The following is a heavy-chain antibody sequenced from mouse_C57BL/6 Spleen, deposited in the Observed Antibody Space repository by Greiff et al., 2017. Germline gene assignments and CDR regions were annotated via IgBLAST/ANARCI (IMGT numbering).Heavy chain of an antibody. V-gene: IGHV5-16*01. Sequence: EVMLVESEGGLVQPGSSMKLSCTASGFTFSDYYMAWVRQVPEKGLEWVANINYDGSSTYYLDSLKSRFIISRDNAKNILYLQMSSLKSEDTATYYCAREYGIYGMDYWGQGTSVTVSS. D-gene: IGHD2-10*02. CDR1: GFTFSDYY. CDR2: INYDGSST. J-gene: IGHJ4*01. CDR3: AREYGIYGMDY.